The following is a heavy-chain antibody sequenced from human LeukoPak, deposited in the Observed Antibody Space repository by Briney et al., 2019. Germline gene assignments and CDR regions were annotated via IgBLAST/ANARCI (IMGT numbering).Heavy chain of an antibody. V-gene: IGHV4-61*09. Sequence: SETLSLTCTVSGGSISSRSYYWSWIRQPAGKGLEWIGHIYTSGSTNYNPSLKSRVTISVDTSENQFSLKLSSVTAADTAVYYCARTGYCSGGSCYHYYYYYMDVWGKGTTVTISS. J-gene: IGHJ6*03. CDR1: GGSISSRSYY. D-gene: IGHD2-15*01. CDR3: ARTGYCSGGSCYHYYYYYMDV. CDR2: IYTSGST.